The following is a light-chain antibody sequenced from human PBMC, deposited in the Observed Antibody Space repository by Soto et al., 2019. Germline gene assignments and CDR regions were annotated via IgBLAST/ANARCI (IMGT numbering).Light chain of an antibody. V-gene: IGLV2-8*01. CDR1: SSDVGGYNY. CDR3: SSYAGRNNLV. CDR2: EVN. Sequence: QSALTQPPSASGSPGQSVTISCTGTSSDVGGYNYVSWYQQHPGKAPKLMIYEVNKRPSGVPDRFSGSKSGNTASLTVSGLQAEDEADYYCSSYAGRNNLVFGGGTKLTVL. J-gene: IGLJ2*01.